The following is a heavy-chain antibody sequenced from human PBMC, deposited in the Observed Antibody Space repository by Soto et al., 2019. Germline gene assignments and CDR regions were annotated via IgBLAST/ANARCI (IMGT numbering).Heavy chain of an antibody. CDR2: INHSGST. J-gene: IGHJ5*02. CDR1: GGSFSGYY. Sequence: PSETLSLTCAVYGGSFSGYYWSWIRQPPGKGLEWIGEINHSGSTNYNPSLKSRVTISVDTSKNQFSLKLSSVTAADTAVYYCARVRPWFDPWGQGTLVTSPQ. CDR3: ARVRPWFDP. V-gene: IGHV4-34*01.